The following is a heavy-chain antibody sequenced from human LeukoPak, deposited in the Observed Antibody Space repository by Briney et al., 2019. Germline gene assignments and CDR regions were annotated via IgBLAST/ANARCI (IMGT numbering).Heavy chain of an antibody. Sequence: GGSLRLSCAASGFTFSSDAMHWVRQAPGKGLEYGSVISSNGGSTYYANSVKGRFTISRDNSKNTLYLQMGSLRAEDMAVYYCARGGLLWFGELSGYWGQGTLVTVSS. D-gene: IGHD3-10*01. CDR1: GFTFSSDA. V-gene: IGHV3-64*01. J-gene: IGHJ4*02. CDR2: ISSNGGST. CDR3: ARGGLLWFGELSGY.